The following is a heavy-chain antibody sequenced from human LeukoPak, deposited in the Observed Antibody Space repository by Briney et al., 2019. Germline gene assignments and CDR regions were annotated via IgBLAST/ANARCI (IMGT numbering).Heavy chain of an antibody. V-gene: IGHV2-5*01. D-gene: IGHD2-2*03. J-gene: IGHJ4*02. CDR1: GFSLSTSGVG. Sequence: SGPTLVKPTQTLTLTCTFSGFSLSTSGVGVGWIRQPPGKALEWLALIYGNDDKRYSPSLESRLTITKDTSKNQVVLTLTKMDPVDTATYYCAHSSGGYCSSTSCLGYFDYWGQGTLVTVSS. CDR3: AHSSGGYCSSTSCLGYFDY. CDR2: IYGNDDK.